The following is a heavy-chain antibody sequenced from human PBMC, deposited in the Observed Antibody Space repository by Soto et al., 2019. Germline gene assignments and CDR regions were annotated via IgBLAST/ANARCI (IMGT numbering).Heavy chain of an antibody. CDR3: ARDANFHYYGMDV. CDR1: GGSFSGYY. Sequence: LSLTCAVYGGSFSGYYWSWIRQPPGKGLEWIGEINHSGSTNYNPSLKSRVTISVDTSKNQFSLKLSSVTAADTAVYYCARDANFHYYGMDVWGQGTTVTVSS. CDR2: INHSGST. D-gene: IGHD2-8*01. J-gene: IGHJ6*02. V-gene: IGHV4-34*01.